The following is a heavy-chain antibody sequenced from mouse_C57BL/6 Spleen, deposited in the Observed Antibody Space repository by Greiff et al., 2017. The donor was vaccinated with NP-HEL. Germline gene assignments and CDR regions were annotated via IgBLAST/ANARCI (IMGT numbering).Heavy chain of an antibody. Sequence: QVQLKESGAELVKPGASVKISCKASGYAFSSYWMNWVKQRPGKGLEWIGQIYPGDGDTNYNGKFKGKATLTADKSSSTAYMQLSSLTSEDSAVYFCARWGDYAMDYWGQGTSVTVSS. CDR2: IYPGDGDT. V-gene: IGHV1-80*01. J-gene: IGHJ4*01. CDR3: ARWGDYAMDY. CDR1: GYAFSSYW.